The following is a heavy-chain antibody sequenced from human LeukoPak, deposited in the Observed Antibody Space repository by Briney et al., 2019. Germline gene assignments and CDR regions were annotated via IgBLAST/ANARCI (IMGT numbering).Heavy chain of an antibody. CDR2: IYYSGST. CDR3: ARSVVGGYSDY. D-gene: IGHD3-16*01. CDR1: GVSISGYY. Sequence: PSETLSLTCNVSGVSISGYYWTWIRQPPGQGLEWIGYIYYSGSTDYNPSLRSRATISVDTSKNQFSLQLSAVTAADTAVYYCARSVVGGYSDYWGQGTLVTVSS. J-gene: IGHJ4*02. V-gene: IGHV4-59*01.